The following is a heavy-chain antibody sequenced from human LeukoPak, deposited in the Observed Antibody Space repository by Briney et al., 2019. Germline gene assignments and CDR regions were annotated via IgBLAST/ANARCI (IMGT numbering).Heavy chain of an antibody. CDR2: INHSGST. J-gene: IGHJ4*02. D-gene: IGHD6-6*01. Sequence: SETLSLTCAVYGGSFSGYYWSWIRQPPGKGLEWIGEINHSGSTNYNPSLKSRVTISVDTSKNQFSLKLSSATAADTAVYYCARGWTYSSSSPHYFDYWGQGTLVTVSS. CDR1: GGSFSGYY. V-gene: IGHV4-34*01. CDR3: ARGWTYSSSSPHYFDY.